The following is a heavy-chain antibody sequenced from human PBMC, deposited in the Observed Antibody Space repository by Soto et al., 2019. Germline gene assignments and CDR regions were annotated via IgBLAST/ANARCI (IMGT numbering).Heavy chain of an antibody. V-gene: IGHV4-34*01. CDR3: ARVYRIAARRPLDY. D-gene: IGHD6-6*01. Sequence: PSETLSLTCAVYGGSFSGYYWSWIRQPPGKGLEWIGEINHSGSTNYNPSLKSRVTISVDTSKNQFSLKLSSVTAADTAVYYCARVYRIAARRPLDYWGQGTLVTVSS. J-gene: IGHJ4*02. CDR2: INHSGST. CDR1: GGSFSGYY.